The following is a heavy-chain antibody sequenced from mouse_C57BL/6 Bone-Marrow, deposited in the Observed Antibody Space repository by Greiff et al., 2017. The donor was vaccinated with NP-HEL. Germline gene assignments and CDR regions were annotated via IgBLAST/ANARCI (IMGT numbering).Heavy chain of an antibody. CDR3: ARSRFITTVVAYWYFDV. D-gene: IGHD1-1*01. J-gene: IGHJ1*03. CDR2: INPNYGTT. V-gene: IGHV1-39*01. Sequence: EVQRVESGPELVKPGASVKISCKASGYSFTDYNMNWVKQSNGKSLEWIGVINPNYGTTSYNQKFKGKATLTVDQSSSTAYMQLNSLTSEDSAVYYCARSRFITTVVAYWYFDVWGTGTTVTVSS. CDR1: GYSFTDYN.